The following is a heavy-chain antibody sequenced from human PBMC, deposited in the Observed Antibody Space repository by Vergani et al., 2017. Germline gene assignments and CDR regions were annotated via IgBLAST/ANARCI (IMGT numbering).Heavy chain of an antibody. CDR2: IIPIFGTA. CDR1: GGTFSSYA. V-gene: IGHV1-69*12. D-gene: IGHD2-2*01. Sequence: QVQLVQSGAEVKKPGSSVKVSCKASGGTFSSYAISWVRQAPGHGLEWMGGIIPIFGTANYAQKFQGRVTITADESTSTAYMELSSLRSEDTAVYYCAGVAIVVVPAAMEKYNWFDPWGQGTLVTVSS. J-gene: IGHJ5*02. CDR3: AGVAIVVVPAAMEKYNWFDP.